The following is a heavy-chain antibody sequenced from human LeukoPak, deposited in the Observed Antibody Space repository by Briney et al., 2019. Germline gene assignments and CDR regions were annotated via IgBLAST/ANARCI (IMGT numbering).Heavy chain of an antibody. CDR3: ARDRGAAWYQKRFDP. D-gene: IGHD6-13*01. CDR1: GGSISSGSYY. J-gene: IGHJ5*02. CDR2: IYYSGST. V-gene: IGHV4-39*02. Sequence: SQTLSLTCTVSGGSISSGSYYWVWIRHPPGKWLEWVGSIYYSGSTYYNPSLKSRVTISVDTSKNQFSLKLSSVTAADTAVYYCARDRGAAWYQKRFDPWGQGTLVTVSS.